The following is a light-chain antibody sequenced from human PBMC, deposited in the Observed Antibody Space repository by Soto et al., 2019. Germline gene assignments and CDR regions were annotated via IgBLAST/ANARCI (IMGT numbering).Light chain of an antibody. J-gene: IGLJ2*01. CDR1: SSDVGSYNL. V-gene: IGLV2-23*02. CDR3: CSYAGASTSNVV. Sequence: QSVLTQPASVSGSPGQSITISCTGTSSDVGSYNLVSWYQQPPGKAPKLIIYAVIKRPSGVSNRFSGSKSGNTASLTISGLQAEDEGDYHCCSYAGASTSNVVFGGGTKVTVL. CDR2: AVI.